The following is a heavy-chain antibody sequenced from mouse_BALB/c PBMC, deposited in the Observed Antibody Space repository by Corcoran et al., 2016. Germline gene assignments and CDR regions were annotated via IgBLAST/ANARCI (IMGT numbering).Heavy chain of an antibody. CDR3: ARDYYGSSYVFAY. V-gene: IGHV1-18*01. Sequence: EVQLQQSGPELVKPGASMKISCKASGYLFTGYTMNWVKQSHGKNLEWIGLINPYNGGTSYNQKFKGKATLTVDKSSSTAYMELLSLTAEASAVYYCARDYYGSSYVFAYWGQGTLVTVSA. D-gene: IGHD1-1*01. J-gene: IGHJ3*01. CDR1: GYLFTGYT. CDR2: INPYNGGT.